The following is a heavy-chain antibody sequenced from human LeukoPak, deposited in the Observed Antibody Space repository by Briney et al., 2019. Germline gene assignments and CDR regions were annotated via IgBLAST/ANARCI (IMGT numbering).Heavy chain of an antibody. J-gene: IGHJ4*02. CDR2: IKTKTDAETT. V-gene: IGHV3-15*01. Sequence: PSETLSLTCTVSGGSISSYYWSWVRQAPGKGLEWVGRIKTKTDAETTDYAAPVKGRFTISRDDSKNTLYLQMNSLKTEDTAVYYCTTGGSGVIYYFDYWGQGTLVTVSS. CDR1: GGSISSYY. CDR3: TTGGSGVIYYFDY. D-gene: IGHD3-3*01.